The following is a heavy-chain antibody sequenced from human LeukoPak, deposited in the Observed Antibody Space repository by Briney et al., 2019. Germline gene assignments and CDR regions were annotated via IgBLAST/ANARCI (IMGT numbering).Heavy chain of an antibody. D-gene: IGHD5-24*01. J-gene: IGHJ4*02. CDR2: IKSKTDGGTT. CDR1: GFTFSNAW. CDR3: TTEESPGVSDFDY. V-gene: IGHV3-15*01. Sequence: GGSLRLSCAASGFTFSNAWMSWVRQAPGKGLEWVGRIKSKTDGGTTDYAAPVKGRFTISRDDSKNTLYLQMNSLKTEDTAVYYCTTEESPGVSDFDYWGQGTLVTVSS.